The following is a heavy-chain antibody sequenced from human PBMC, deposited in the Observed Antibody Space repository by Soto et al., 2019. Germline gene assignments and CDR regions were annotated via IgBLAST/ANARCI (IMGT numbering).Heavy chain of an antibody. J-gene: IGHJ4*02. D-gene: IGHD2-8*01. Sequence: EVQLVESGGGLVQPGESLRLSCTASGITFSSYSMNWVRQAPGKGLEWLSYISSSNTAYAGSVKGRFTISRDNAKNSVYLQMNSLRDEDTAVYYCVGDQDVHAPMVHGNYWGRGTRVTVSS. V-gene: IGHV3-48*02. CDR3: VGDQDVHAPMVHGNY. CDR2: ISSSNT. CDR1: GITFSSYS.